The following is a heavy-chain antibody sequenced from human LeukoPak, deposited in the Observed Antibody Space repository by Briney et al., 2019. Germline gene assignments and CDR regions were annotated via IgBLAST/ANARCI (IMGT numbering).Heavy chain of an antibody. V-gene: IGHV4-61*02. Sequence: PSQTLSLTCTVSGGSISSGSYYWSWIRQPAGKGLEWIGRIYTSGSTNYNPSLKSRVTISVDTSKNQFSLKLSSVTAADTAVYYCARQIGSPSYSYGMDVWGQGTTVTVSS. J-gene: IGHJ6*02. CDR1: GGSISSGSYY. CDR2: IYTSGST. CDR3: ARQIGSPSYSYGMDV. D-gene: IGHD3-10*01.